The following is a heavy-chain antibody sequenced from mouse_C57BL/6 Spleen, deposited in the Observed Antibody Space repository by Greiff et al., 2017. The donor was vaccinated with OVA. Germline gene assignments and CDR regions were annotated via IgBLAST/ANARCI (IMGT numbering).Heavy chain of an antibody. J-gene: IGHJ2*01. Sequence: QVQLQQPGAELVKPGASVKLSCKASGYTFTSYWMHWGKQRPGQGLEWIGMIHPNSGSTNYNEKFKSKATLTVDKSSSTAYMQLSSLTSEDSAVYYCARRAVVATDYFDYWGQGTTLTVSS. CDR1: GYTFTSYW. CDR2: IHPNSGST. V-gene: IGHV1-64*01. CDR3: ARRAVVATDYFDY. D-gene: IGHD1-1*01.